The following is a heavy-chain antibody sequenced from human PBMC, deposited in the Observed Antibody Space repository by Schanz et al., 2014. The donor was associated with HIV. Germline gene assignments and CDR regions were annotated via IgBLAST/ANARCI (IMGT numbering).Heavy chain of an antibody. V-gene: IGHV3-23*04. Sequence: EVQLVESGGGLVQPGGSLRLSCAASGFAFSNYAMSWVRQAPGKGLEWVSTISGSDGDTYYADSVKGRFTISRDNSRNALYLHMNSLRADDTAIYYCVKAYSSGFSGAGSWGQGALVTVSS. J-gene: IGHJ5*02. D-gene: IGHD5-18*01. CDR2: ISGSDGDT. CDR3: VKAYSSGFSGAGS. CDR1: GFAFSNYA.